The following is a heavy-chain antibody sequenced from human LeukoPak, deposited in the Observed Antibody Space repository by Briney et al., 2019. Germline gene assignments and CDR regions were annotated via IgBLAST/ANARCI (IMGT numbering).Heavy chain of an antibody. V-gene: IGHV3-30-3*01. CDR1: GFTFSSYA. Sequence: GGSLRLSCAASGFTFSSYAMHWVRQAPGKGLEWVAVISYDGSNKYYADSVKGRFTISRDNSKNTLYLQMNSLRAEDTAVYYCAKVLDGVLLYWGQGTLVTVSS. CDR3: AKVLDGVLLY. D-gene: IGHD4-17*01. CDR2: ISYDGSNK. J-gene: IGHJ4*02.